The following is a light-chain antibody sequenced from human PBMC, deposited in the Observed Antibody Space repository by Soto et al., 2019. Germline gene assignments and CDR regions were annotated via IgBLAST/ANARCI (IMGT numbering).Light chain of an antibody. CDR2: EVS. CDR1: SIDVGGYNY. CDR3: SSYAGSNTV. J-gene: IGLJ2*01. Sequence: QSVLTQPPSASGSPGQSVTISCTGTSIDVGGYNYVSWYQQHPGKAPKLMIYEVSKRPSGVPDRFSGSNSGNTASLTVSGLQAQDEADYYCSSYAGSNTVFGGGTQLTVL. V-gene: IGLV2-8*01.